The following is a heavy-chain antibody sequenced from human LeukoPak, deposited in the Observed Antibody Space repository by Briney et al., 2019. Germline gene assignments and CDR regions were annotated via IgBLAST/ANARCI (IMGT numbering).Heavy chain of an antibody. Sequence: GGSLRLSCAASGFTFSSYSMTWVRQAPGKGLEWVSSMSSGSRYIYYADSVRGRFTISRDNAKNSLYLLMNSLRAEDTAIYYCARDRPTGASRLFVVQWGQGTLVTVSS. CDR2: MSSGSRYI. D-gene: IGHD3-3*01. J-gene: IGHJ4*02. CDR1: GFTFSSYS. V-gene: IGHV3-21*01. CDR3: ARDRPTGASRLFVVQ.